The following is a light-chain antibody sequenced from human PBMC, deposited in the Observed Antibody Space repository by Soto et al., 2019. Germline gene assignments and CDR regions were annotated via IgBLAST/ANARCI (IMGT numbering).Light chain of an antibody. J-gene: IGKJ1*01. CDR2: DAS. Sequence: VMTQSPATLSMSPAERATLSCRASQSVSNNLAWYQQTPGQAPRLLIYDASNRATGIPARFSGSGSGTDFTLTISSLEPEDFAVYYCQQRSNWWTFGQGTKVDIK. CDR3: QQRSNWWT. CDR1: QSVSNN. V-gene: IGKV3-11*01.